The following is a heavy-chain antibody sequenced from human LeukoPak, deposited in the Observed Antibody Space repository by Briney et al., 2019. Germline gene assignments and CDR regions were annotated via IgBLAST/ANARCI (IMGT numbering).Heavy chain of an antibody. J-gene: IGHJ4*02. CDR2: MYPGDSDT. CDR1: GYSFTTYW. CDR3: ARRGFDSSGYYSHGDY. D-gene: IGHD3-22*01. Sequence: GESLQISSKGSGYSFTTYWIGWVRPMPGKGREWMGIMYPGDSDTRYSPSFQGQVTISVDKSITTAFLQWNSLKASDTAMYYCARRGFDSSGYYSHGDYWGQGTLVTVSS. V-gene: IGHV5-51*01.